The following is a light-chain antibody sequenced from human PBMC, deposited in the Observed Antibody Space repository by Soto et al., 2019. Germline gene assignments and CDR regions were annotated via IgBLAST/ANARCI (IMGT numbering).Light chain of an antibody. CDR2: DAS. V-gene: IGKV1-5*01. Sequence: DVQITQSASTLSASVGDRVTITCRASQSVRSWLAWYQQKPGRAPKFLIYDASSLESGVPSRFSGSGSGTEFTLTISNLQPDDFATYYCQQYDNYPLTFGGGTKVDI. J-gene: IGKJ4*01. CDR3: QQYDNYPLT. CDR1: QSVRSW.